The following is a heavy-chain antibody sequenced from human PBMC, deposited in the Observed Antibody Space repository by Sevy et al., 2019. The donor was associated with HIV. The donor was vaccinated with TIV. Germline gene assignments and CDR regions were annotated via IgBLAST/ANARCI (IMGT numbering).Heavy chain of an antibody. J-gene: IGHJ4*02. V-gene: IGHV4-61*02. Sequence: SETLSLTCSVSGGSINSGDYYWTWLRQPAGRRLEWVGRISTTGNTSYNPSLKSRVTISLDMSKNQFSLDLNSVTASDTAVYFCARDLSRSGYYSFDFWGQGALVTVSS. CDR3: ARDLSRSGYYSFDF. CDR1: GGSINSGDYY. D-gene: IGHD5-12*01. CDR2: ISTTGNT.